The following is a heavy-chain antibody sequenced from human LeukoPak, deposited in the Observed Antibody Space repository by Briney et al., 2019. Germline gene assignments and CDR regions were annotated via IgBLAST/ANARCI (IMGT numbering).Heavy chain of an antibody. Sequence: ASVKVSCKASGYTFTSYGISWVRQAPGQGLEWMGWISAYNGNTNYAQKLQGRVTMTTDTSTGTAYMELRSLRSDDTAVYYCARVFSTEYYFDYWGQGTLVTVSS. CDR2: ISAYNGNT. CDR3: ARVFSTEYYFDY. J-gene: IGHJ4*02. D-gene: IGHD3-9*01. V-gene: IGHV1-18*01. CDR1: GYTFTSYG.